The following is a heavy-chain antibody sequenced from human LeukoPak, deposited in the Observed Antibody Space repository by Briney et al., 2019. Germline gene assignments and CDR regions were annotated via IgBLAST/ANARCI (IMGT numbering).Heavy chain of an antibody. J-gene: IGHJ6*02. CDR3: ARDGGYSGYGSYYYYYGMDV. D-gene: IGHD5-12*01. CDR1: GFTFSSYG. V-gene: IGHV3-33*01. Sequence: GGSLRLSCAASGFTFSSYGMHWVRQAPGKGLEGVAVIWYDGSNKYYADSVKGRFTISRDNSKNTLYLQMNSLRAEDTAVYYCARDGGYSGYGSYYYYYGMDVWGQGTTVTVSS. CDR2: IWYDGSNK.